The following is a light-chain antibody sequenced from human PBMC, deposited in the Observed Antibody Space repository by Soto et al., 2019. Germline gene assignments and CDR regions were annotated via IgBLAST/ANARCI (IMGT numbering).Light chain of an antibody. CDR2: GAS. J-gene: IGKJ1*01. CDR3: QHYGSSSWT. CDR1: QSVSSSY. Sequence: EIVLTQSPGTLSLSPGERATVSCRASQSVSSSYLAWYQQEPGQAPRLLIFGASSRATGIPDRFSGSGSGTDFTLTISRLEPEDFAVYYCQHYGSSSWTFGQGTKVDI. V-gene: IGKV3-20*01.